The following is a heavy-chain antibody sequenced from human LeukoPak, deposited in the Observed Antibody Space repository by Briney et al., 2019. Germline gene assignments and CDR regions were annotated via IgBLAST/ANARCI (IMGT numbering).Heavy chain of an antibody. CDR1: GFTFSSYT. CDR3: AKEPTSYTSGWYFHH. V-gene: IGHV3-21*01. Sequence: GGSLRLSCAAFGFTFSSYTMNWVRHAPGKGLEWVSSISSSNSYTYYTDSVRGRFTISRDNAKISLYLQMNSLRGDDTAVYYCAKEPTSYTSGWYFHHWGQGTLVTVPS. D-gene: IGHD6-25*01. J-gene: IGHJ1*01. CDR2: ISSSNSYT.